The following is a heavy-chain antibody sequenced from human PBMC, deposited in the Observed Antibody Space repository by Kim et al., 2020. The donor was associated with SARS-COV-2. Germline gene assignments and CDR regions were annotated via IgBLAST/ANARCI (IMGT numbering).Heavy chain of an antibody. V-gene: IGHV4-34*01. J-gene: IGHJ6*02. D-gene: IGHD3-16*01. CDR1: GGSFSGYY. CDR3: ARDHLGGMDV. CDR2: INHSGST. Sequence: SETLSLTCAVYGGSFSGYYWSWIRQPPGKGLEWIGEINHSGSTNYNPSLKSRVTTSVDTSKNQFSLKLSSVTAADTAVYYCARDHLGGMDVWGQGTTVTVSS.